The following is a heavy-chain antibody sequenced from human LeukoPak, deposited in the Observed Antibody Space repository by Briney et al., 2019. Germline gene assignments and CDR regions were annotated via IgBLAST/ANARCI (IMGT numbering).Heavy chain of an antibody. CDR3: AGQRAWFGEWAFDY. J-gene: IGHJ4*02. Sequence: PSETLSLTCSMSSGSISAIDNHYWGWIRQPPGKGLEWIGSINSGGHTYYNPPLESRFTIPVDTSKNQFSLMVTSVTAADTAVYYCAGQRAWFGEWAFDYWGPGTLVTVSS. CDR1: SGSISAIDNHY. D-gene: IGHD3-10*01. CDR2: INSGGHT. V-gene: IGHV4-39*01.